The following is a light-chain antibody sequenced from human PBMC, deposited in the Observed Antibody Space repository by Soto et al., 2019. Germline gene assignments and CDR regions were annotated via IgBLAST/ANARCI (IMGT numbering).Light chain of an antibody. J-gene: IGKJ4*01. CDR3: QQIYSTLLT. V-gene: IGKV1-39*01. Sequence: IQMTQSPCSLSASVVDRFTITYRASQIISSYLNWYQQKPGKAPKLLIYAASSLQSGVPSRFSGSGSGTDFTLTISSLQPEDFATYYCQQIYSTLLTFGGGTKVDIK. CDR2: AAS. CDR1: QIISSY.